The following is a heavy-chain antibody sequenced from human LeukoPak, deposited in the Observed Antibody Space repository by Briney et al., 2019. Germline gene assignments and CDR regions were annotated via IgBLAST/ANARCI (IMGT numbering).Heavy chain of an antibody. Sequence: SETLSLTCAVYGGSFSGYYWSWIRQPPGKGLEWIGEINHSGSTNYNPSLKSRVTISVDTSKNQFSLELSSVTAADTAVYYCARRRVGATRYFDYWGQGTLVTVSS. CDR2: INHSGST. V-gene: IGHV4-34*01. J-gene: IGHJ4*02. D-gene: IGHD1-26*01. CDR3: ARRRVGATRYFDY. CDR1: GGSFSGYY.